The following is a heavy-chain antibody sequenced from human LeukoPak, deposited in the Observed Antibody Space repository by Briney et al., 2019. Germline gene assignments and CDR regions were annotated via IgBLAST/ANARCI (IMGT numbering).Heavy chain of an antibody. D-gene: IGHD3-22*01. CDR2: INDRGGST. V-gene: IGHV3-23*01. Sequence: GGSLRLSCAASGFTLSSYAMSWVRQAPGKGLEWVSAINDRGGSTYYADSVKGRFTISRDNSKNTLYLQMNSLRAEDTAVYYCARVLSGSWDWFDPWGQGTLVTVSS. CDR3: ARVLSGSWDWFDP. J-gene: IGHJ5*02. CDR1: GFTLSSYA.